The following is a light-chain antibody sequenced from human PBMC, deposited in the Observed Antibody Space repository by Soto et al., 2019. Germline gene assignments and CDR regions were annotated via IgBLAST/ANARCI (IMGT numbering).Light chain of an antibody. Sequence: EIVLTQSPGTLSLSPRERATLSCRASQSVSSYLAWYQQKPGQAPRLLIYGASSRATGIPDRFSGSGSGTDFTLTINRLEPEDFAVYYCQQYGSSSRTFGQGTRVEIK. CDR2: GAS. J-gene: IGKJ1*01. CDR3: QQYGSSSRT. V-gene: IGKV3-20*01. CDR1: QSVSSY.